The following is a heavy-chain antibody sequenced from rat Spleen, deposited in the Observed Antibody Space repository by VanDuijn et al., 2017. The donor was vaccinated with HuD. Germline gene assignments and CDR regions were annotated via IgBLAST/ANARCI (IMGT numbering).Heavy chain of an antibody. J-gene: IGHJ3*01. CDR1: GFTFSDFY. V-gene: IGHV5-29*01. CDR2: MSYDGSNT. Sequence: EVQLVESDGGLVQPGRSLKLSCAASGFTFSDFYMAWVRQAPTKGLEWVATMSYDGSNTYYRDSVKGRFTISRDNAKSTLYLQMDSLRSEDTATYYCTTRPYYSSLNWFPYWGQGTLVTVSS. CDR3: TTRPYYSSLNWFPY. D-gene: IGHD1-2*01.